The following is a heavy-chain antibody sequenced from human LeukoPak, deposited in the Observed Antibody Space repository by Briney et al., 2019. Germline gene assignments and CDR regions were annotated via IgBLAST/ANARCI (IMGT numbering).Heavy chain of an antibody. J-gene: IGHJ3*02. CDR3: ASVHSGSYSGYDAFDI. CDR2: INPSGGST. V-gene: IGHV1-46*01. Sequence: ASVKVSCKASGYTFTSYAMNWVRQAPGQGLEWMGIINPSGGSTSYAQKFQGRVTMTRDTSTSTVYMELSSLRSEDTAVYYCASVHSGSYSGYDAFDIWGQGTTVTVSS. CDR1: GYTFTSYA. D-gene: IGHD1-26*01.